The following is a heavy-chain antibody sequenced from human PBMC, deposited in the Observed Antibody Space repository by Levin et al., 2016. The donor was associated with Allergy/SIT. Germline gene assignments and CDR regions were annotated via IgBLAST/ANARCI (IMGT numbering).Heavy chain of an antibody. CDR1: GFTFSSYS. D-gene: IGHD6-13*01. CDR3: ARVWGSSWSQGEYYFDY. Sequence: GESLKISCAASGFTFSSYSMNWVRQAPGKGLEWVSSISSSSSYIYYADSVKGRFTISRDNAKNSLYLQMNSLRAEDTAVYYCARVWGSSWSQGEYYFDYWGQGTLVTVSS. J-gene: IGHJ4*02. V-gene: IGHV3-21*01. CDR2: ISSSSSYI.